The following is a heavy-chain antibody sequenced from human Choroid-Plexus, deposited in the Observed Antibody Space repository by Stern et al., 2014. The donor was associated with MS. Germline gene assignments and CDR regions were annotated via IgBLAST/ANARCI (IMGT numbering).Heavy chain of an antibody. J-gene: IGHJ4*02. CDR3: AKDRQWSTYFFDY. V-gene: IGHV3-30*18. Sequence: VQLVESGGGVAQPGRPLILSCAASGFTFSNFGMHWVRQAPGTGLEWLALISYDGSDKYYADSVKGRLTIFRDNSKNTLYMHMNSLRAEDTAVYYCAKDRQWSTYFFDYWGQGSLVTVSS. CDR2: ISYDGSDK. D-gene: IGHD2-15*01. CDR1: GFTFSNFG.